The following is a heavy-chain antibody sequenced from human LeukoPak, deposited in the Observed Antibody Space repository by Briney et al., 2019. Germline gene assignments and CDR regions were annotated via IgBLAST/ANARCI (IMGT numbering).Heavy chain of an antibody. CDR2: ISGSGGST. J-gene: IGHJ5*02. V-gene: IGHV3-23*01. CDR3: AKDTVPRIRYNWFDP. CDR1: GFTFSSYA. D-gene: IGHD2-2*01. Sequence: GRSLRLSCAASGFTFSSYAMSWVRQAPGKGLEWVSAISGSGGSTYYAYSVKGRFTISRDNSKNTLYLQMNSLRAEDTAVYYCAKDTVPRIRYNWFDPWGQGTLVTVSS.